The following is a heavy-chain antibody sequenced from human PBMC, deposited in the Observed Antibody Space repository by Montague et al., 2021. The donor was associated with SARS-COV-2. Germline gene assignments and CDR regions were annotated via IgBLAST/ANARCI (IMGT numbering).Heavy chain of an antibody. CDR2: IYTSGST. V-gene: IGHV4-61*02. CDR3: ARDGYSSGWNGLHWFDP. CDR1: IGSISSGSYY. D-gene: IGHD6-25*01. Sequence: TLSLTCTVSIGSISSGSYYWSWIRQPAGKELEWIGRIYTSGSTNYNPSLKSRVTISVDTSKNQFSLKLSSVTAADTAVYYCARDGYSSGWNGLHWFDPWGPGTLGTVSP. J-gene: IGHJ5*02.